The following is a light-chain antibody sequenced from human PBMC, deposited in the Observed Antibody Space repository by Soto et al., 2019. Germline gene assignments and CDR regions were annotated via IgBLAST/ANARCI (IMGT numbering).Light chain of an antibody. J-gene: IGLJ1*01. V-gene: IGLV2-14*01. CDR3: FSHRGGDSHV. Sequence: QSVLTQPASVSGSPGQSITISCTGTSSDVGGYNYVSWYQQYPGKAPKLMIYGVTNRPSGVSNRFSGSKTGNTASLTISGLQAEDEAYYYCFSHRGGDSHVFGTGTKV. CDR1: SSDVGGYNY. CDR2: GVT.